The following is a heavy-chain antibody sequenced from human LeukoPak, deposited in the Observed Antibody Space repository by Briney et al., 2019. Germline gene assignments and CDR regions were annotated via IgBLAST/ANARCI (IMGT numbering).Heavy chain of an antibody. CDR1: GFTFSSYA. CDR3: ARDASIAAAGMAFED. V-gene: IGHV3-23*01. Sequence: GGSLRLSCAASGFTFSSYAMSWVRQAPGKGLEWVSAISGSGGSTYYADSVKGRFTIFRDNSKNTLYLQMNSLRAEDTAVYYCARDASIAAAGMAFEDWGQGTLVTVSS. D-gene: IGHD6-13*01. J-gene: IGHJ4*02. CDR2: ISGSGGST.